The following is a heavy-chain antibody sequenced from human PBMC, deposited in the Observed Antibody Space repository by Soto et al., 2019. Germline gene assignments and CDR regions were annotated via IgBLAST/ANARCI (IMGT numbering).Heavy chain of an antibody. Sequence: GSLRLSCAASGFIVSSNYMSWVRQAPGKGLEWVSTMYSGGNSYYVDSVKGRFTISRDISKNALYLQMNSLRAEDTAMYYCTRGDLWGQGTLVTVSS. J-gene: IGHJ5*02. CDR2: MYSGGNS. CDR3: TRGDL. CDR1: GFIVSSNY. V-gene: IGHV3-53*01.